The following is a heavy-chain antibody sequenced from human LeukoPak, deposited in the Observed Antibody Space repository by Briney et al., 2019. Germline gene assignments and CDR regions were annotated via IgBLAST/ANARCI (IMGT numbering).Heavy chain of an antibody. CDR3: AIIAVASFDY. Sequence: GGSLRLSCVASGFPFSSYWMTWVRQAPGKGLEWVANIKQDGSEKYYADSVKGRFTISRDNSKNTLYLQMNSLRAEDTAVYYCAIIAVASFDYWGQGTLVTVSS. D-gene: IGHD6-19*01. V-gene: IGHV3-7*01. J-gene: IGHJ4*02. CDR1: GFPFSSYW. CDR2: IKQDGSEK.